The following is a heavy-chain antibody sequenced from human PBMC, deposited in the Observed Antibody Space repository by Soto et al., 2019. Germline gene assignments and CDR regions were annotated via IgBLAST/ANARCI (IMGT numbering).Heavy chain of an antibody. J-gene: IGHJ5*02. V-gene: IGHV4-39*02. CDR3: ATQEVAGRYVSPFDP. CDR1: GGSISSSSYY. Sequence: QLQLQESGPGLVKPSETLSLTCTVSGGSISSSSYYWGWIRQPPGKGLEWIGSIYYSGSTYYNPSPKRRVTMSVDTPKPPFSLTLSSVPAADPPVSYCATQEVAGRYVSPFDPWGQGPLVTVSS. CDR2: IYYSGST. D-gene: IGHD6-19*01.